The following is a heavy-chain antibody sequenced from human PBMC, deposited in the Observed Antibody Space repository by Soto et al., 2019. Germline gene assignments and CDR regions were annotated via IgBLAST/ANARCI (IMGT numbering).Heavy chain of an antibody. V-gene: IGHV2-5*02. D-gene: IGHD2-21*02. CDR2: IYWDDDK. CDR1: GFSLSTGGVG. J-gene: IGHJ6*02. CDR3: AHSRCGGDCLRSYSSHYYYGMDV. Sequence: QITLKESGPTLVKPTQTLTLTCTFSGFSLSTGGVGVGWIRQPPGKALEWLALIYWDDDKRYSPSPKSRLTVTKDTSKNQVVRTMTNMDPVDTATYYCAHSRCGGDCLRSYSSHYYYGMDVWGQGTTVTVSS.